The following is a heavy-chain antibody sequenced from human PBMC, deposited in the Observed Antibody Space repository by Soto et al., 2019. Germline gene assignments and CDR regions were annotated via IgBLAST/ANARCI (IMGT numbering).Heavy chain of an antibody. Sequence: LKISCKRSGYSFTSYWIGWVRQMPGKGLEWMGIIYPGDSDTRYSPSFQGQVTISADKSISTAYLQWSSLKASDTAMYYCARQGYSSSEAYGYWGQGTLVTVSS. CDR1: GYSFTSYW. V-gene: IGHV5-51*01. CDR2: IYPGDSDT. D-gene: IGHD6-6*01. CDR3: ARQGYSSSEAYGY. J-gene: IGHJ4*02.